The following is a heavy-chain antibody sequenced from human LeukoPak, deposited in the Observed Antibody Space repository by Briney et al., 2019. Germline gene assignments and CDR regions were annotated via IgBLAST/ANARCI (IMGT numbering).Heavy chain of an antibody. CDR2: SWYDGSNK. Sequence: GGSLRLSCAASVFTFISYRMHWVRQAPCKGREGVAVSWYDGSNKYYADSVNGRFTISRDNSKNTLYLQMNSLRAEDTAVYYCARMGCLERGYFDYWGQGTVVTVSS. CDR3: ARMGCLERGYFDY. CDR1: VFTFISYR. V-gene: IGHV3-33*01. D-gene: IGHD3-3*01. J-gene: IGHJ4*02.